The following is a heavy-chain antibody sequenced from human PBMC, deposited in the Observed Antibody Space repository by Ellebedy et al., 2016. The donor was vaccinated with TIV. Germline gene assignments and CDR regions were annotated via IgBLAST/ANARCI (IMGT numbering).Heavy chain of an antibody. CDR3: ARGRRFFYYYGMDV. V-gene: IGHV4-59*12. D-gene: IGHD3-3*01. CDR2: ISYSGST. J-gene: IGHJ6*02. CDR1: AGSIESYY. Sequence: MPSETLSLTCSVSAGSIESYYWNRIRQPPGKGLEWIGYISYSGSTNYNPSLKSRVTISVDTSKNQFSLKLSSVTAADTAVYCARGRRFFYYYGMDVWGQGTTVTVSS.